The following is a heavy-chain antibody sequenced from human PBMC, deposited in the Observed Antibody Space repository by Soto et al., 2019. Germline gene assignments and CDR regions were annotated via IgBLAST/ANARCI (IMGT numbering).Heavy chain of an antibody. CDR1: GYTFASYD. CDR2: MNPNSGNT. D-gene: IGHD3-22*01. CDR3: ARGGYYDSSGYYYGY. V-gene: IGHV1-8*01. Sequence: GASVKVSCKASGYTFASYDINWVREATGQGLEWMGWMNPNSGNTGYAQKFQGRVTMTRNTSISTAYMERSSLRSEDTAVYYCARGGYYDSSGYYYGYWGQGTLVTVSS. J-gene: IGHJ4*02.